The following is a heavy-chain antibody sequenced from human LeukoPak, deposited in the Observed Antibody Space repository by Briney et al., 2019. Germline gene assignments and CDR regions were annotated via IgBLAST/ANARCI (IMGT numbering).Heavy chain of an antibody. D-gene: IGHD3-10*01. CDR2: ISPSGGST. V-gene: IGHV1-46*01. CDR3: ARADYYGSSTCFDY. Sequence: ASVKVSCKAFGYTFTSNYMHWVRQAPGQGPEWMGVISPSGGSTTYAQKFQGRVTLTRDMSTSTDYLELSSLRSEDTAVYYCARADYYGSSTCFDYWGQGTLATVSS. CDR1: GYTFTSNY. J-gene: IGHJ4*02.